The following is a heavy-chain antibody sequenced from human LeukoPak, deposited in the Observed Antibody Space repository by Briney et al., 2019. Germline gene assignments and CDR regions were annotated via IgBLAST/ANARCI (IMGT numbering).Heavy chain of an antibody. Sequence: ASVKVSCKPSGYSFTDHYIHWVRQAPGQGLEWMGWVNPDSGGTDYGQKFQGRVTMTRDTSISTAYMELSSLRSDDTAVYYSARMGINYLSLLDYWGQGTLITVSS. D-gene: IGHD2/OR15-2a*01. CDR3: ARMGINYLSLLDY. V-gene: IGHV1-2*02. CDR1: GYSFTDHY. J-gene: IGHJ4*02. CDR2: VNPDSGGT.